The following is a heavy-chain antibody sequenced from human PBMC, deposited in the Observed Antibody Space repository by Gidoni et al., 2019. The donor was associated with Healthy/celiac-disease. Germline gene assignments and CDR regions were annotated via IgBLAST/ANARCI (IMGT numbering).Heavy chain of an antibody. CDR1: GFPFSSYG. D-gene: IGHD3-10*01. CDR2: IRYDGSNK. J-gene: IGHJ6*02. CDR3: AKDFTGYYYGMDV. Sequence: QVQLVESGGGVVQPGGSLRLSCAASGFPFSSYGMDWVRQAPGKGLAWVACIRYDGSNKYYADSVKGRFTISRDNSKNTLYLQMNSLRAEDTAVYYCAKDFTGYYYGMDVWGQGTTVTVSS. V-gene: IGHV3-30*02.